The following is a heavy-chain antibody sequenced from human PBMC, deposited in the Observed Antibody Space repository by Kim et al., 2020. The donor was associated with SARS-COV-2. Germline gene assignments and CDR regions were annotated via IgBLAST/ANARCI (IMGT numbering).Heavy chain of an antibody. V-gene: IGHV5-51*01. D-gene: IGHD2-21*02. CDR3: ARPPYCGGDWPFPVQH. Sequence: GESLKISCKGSGYSFTSYWIGWVRQMPGKGLEWMGIIYPGDSDTRYSPSFQGQVTISADKSISTAYLQWSSLKASDTAMYYCARPPYCGGDWPFPVQHSGQGSLRTVSS. CDR2: IYPGDSDT. J-gene: IGHJ1*01. CDR1: GYSFTSYW.